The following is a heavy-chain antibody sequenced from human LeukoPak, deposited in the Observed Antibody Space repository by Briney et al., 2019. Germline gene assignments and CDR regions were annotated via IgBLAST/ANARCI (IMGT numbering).Heavy chain of an antibody. D-gene: IGHD6-13*01. V-gene: IGHV1-69*02. CDR3: ARVLVAAGTGAFDI. CDR1: GGTFISYT. Sequence: SVKVSCKASGGTFISYTISWVRQAPGQGVEWMGRIISILGIAKYAQKFQGRVTITADKPTSTPYMELSSLRSEDTAVYYCARVLVAAGTGAFDIWGQGTMVTVS. CDR2: IISILGIA. J-gene: IGHJ3*02.